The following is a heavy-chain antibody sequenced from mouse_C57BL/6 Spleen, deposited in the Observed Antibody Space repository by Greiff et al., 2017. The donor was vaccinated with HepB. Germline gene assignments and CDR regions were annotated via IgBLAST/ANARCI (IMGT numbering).Heavy chain of an antibody. Sequence: QVQLQQSGPELVKPGASVKLSCKASGYTFTSYDINWVKQRPGQGLEWIGWIYPRDGSTKYNEKFKGKATLTVDTSSSTAYMELHSLTSEDSAVYFCARRYYGSSYVGWYFDVWGTGTTVTVSS. CDR2: IYPRDGST. CDR3: ARRYYGSSYVGWYFDV. CDR1: GYTFTSYD. D-gene: IGHD1-1*01. V-gene: IGHV1-85*01. J-gene: IGHJ1*03.